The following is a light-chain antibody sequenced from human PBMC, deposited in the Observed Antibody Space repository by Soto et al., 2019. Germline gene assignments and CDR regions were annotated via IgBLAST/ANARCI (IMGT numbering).Light chain of an antibody. Sequence: QSVLTRPPSVSAAPGQKVTISCSGSSSNIGNNYVSWYQQLPGTAPKLLIYENNKRPSGIPDRFSGSKSGTSATLGITGLQTGDEADYYCGTWDSSLSADVFGGGTKVTVL. V-gene: IGLV1-51*02. J-gene: IGLJ3*02. CDR2: ENN. CDR3: GTWDSSLSADV. CDR1: SSNIGNNY.